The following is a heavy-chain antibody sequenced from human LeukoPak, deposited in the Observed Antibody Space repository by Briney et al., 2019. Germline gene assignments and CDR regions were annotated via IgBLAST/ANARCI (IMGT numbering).Heavy chain of an antibody. V-gene: IGHV1-2*02. Sequence: ASVKVSCKASGYTFTGYYMHWVRQAPGQGLEWMGWINPNSGGTNYAQKFQGRVTMTRDTSISTAYMELSRLRSDDTAVYYCARVSARRSTVDGLDYWGQGTLVTVSS. CDR2: INPNSGGT. CDR3: ARVSARRSTVDGLDY. J-gene: IGHJ4*02. D-gene: IGHD6-6*01. CDR1: GYTFTGYY.